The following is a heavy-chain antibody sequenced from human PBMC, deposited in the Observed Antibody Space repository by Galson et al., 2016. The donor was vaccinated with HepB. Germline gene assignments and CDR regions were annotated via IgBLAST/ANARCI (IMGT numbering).Heavy chain of an antibody. J-gene: IGHJ6*02. Sequence: SETLSLTCTVSGLSMSNYSWNWIRQPPGKGLEWIGYIYYSGSTIYNPSLKSRFTISVDTSKNQFSLKLSSVTAADTAVYYCAREVPTGRTTRMDGWGQGTTVTVSS. CDR1: GLSMSNYS. CDR3: AREVPTGRTTRMDG. D-gene: IGHD2-2*01. CDR2: IYYSGST. V-gene: IGHV4-59*01.